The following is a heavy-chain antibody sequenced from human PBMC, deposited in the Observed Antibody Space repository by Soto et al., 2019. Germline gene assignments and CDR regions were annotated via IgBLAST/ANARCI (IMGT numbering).Heavy chain of an antibody. J-gene: IGHJ4*02. CDR3: VRRGNGTPYYFDF. V-gene: IGHV5-10-1*03. CDR2: IDPSDSYT. D-gene: IGHD1-1*01. CDR1: GYKFIGYW. Sequence: EVQLVQSGAEVKKPGESLTISCKGSGYKFIGYWISWVRQMPGKGLEWVGRIDPSDSYTSYSPSFQGHVTISVDKSISTAYLQWRSLQASDTAKYYCVRRGNGTPYYFDFWGRGTLVPVSS.